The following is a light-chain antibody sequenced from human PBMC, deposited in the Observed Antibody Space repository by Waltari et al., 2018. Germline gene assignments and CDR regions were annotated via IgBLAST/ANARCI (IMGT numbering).Light chain of an antibody. CDR1: RSNIGNNY. Sequence: QSVLTQPPSASGTPGQRVTISCSGSRSNIGNNYVYWYQQLQGTAPKLLIYRNNQRPSGVPCRFAGSKAGTSASLAISGLRSEDEADYYCAAWDDSLSGRVFGGGTKVTVL. J-gene: IGLJ3*02. CDR3: AAWDDSLSGRV. V-gene: IGLV1-47*01. CDR2: RNN.